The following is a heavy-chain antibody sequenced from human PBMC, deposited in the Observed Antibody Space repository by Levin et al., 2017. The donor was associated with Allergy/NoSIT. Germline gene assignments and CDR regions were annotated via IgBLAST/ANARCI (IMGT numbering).Heavy chain of an antibody. V-gene: IGHV4-34*01. CDR2: INHSGST. CDR3: ARRRGYGSGIPRPFDY. D-gene: IGHD3-10*01. Sequence: PSETLSLTCAVYGGSFSGYYWSWIRQPPGKGLEWIGEINHSGSTNYNPSLKSRVTISVDTSKNQFSLKLSSVTAADTAVYYCARRRGYGSGIPRPFDYWGQGTLVTVSS. CDR1: GGSFSGYY. J-gene: IGHJ4*02.